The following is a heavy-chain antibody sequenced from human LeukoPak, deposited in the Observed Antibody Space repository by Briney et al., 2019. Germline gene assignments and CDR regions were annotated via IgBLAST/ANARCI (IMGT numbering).Heavy chain of an antibody. Sequence: PGGSLRLSCAASGFTFSDSWMSWVRQAPGKGLEWMANMNQDGSEKDNVDSVKGRFTISRDNARNSLYLQMGSLRAEDTAVYYCATYTHWVAGDVWGQGTTVTVSS. D-gene: IGHD3-16*01. CDR1: GFTFSDSW. J-gene: IGHJ6*02. CDR3: ATYTHWVAGDV. V-gene: IGHV3-7*01. CDR2: MNQDGSEK.